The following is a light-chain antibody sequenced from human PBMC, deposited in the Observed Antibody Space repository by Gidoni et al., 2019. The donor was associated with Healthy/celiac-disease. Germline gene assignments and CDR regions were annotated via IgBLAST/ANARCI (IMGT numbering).Light chain of an antibody. CDR3: LLSYSGARPVV. V-gene: IGLV7-46*01. J-gene: IGLJ2*01. CDR2: DTS. Sequence: QAVVTQEPSLTVSPGGTVPLTCGSSTGAVTSGHYPSWFQQKPGQAPRTLIYDTSNKHSWTPARFSGSLLGGKAALTLSGAQPEDEAEYYCLLSYSGARPVVFGGGTKLTVL. CDR1: TGAVTSGHY.